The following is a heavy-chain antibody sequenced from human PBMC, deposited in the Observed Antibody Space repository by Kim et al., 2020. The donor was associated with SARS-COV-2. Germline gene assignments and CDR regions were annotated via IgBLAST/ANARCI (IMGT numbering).Heavy chain of an antibody. CDR1: GFSISDSA. Sequence: GGSLRLSCAASGFSISDSAMSWVRQAPGKGLEWVSSITDNSEITFFANSVRGRFTISRDNSENTLYFQMNSLRAEDTALYYCVTAAPIVARTINYWGQGTLVTVSS. V-gene: IGHV3-23*01. CDR3: VTAAPIVARTINY. CDR2: ITDNSEIT. J-gene: IGHJ4*02. D-gene: IGHD1-26*01.